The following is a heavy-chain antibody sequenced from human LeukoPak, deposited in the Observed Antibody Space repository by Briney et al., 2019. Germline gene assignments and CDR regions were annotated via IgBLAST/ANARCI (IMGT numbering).Heavy chain of an antibody. D-gene: IGHD6-13*01. Sequence: GRSLRPSCAPSGFTLSNFVISWVRQAAGDGLELVSAISLGGGSTYYTDSGKGRFTISRDNSKNTLYLQMNSLRDEDTDVYYCARCAIKDSSWYVGYYYYYYMDVWGKGTMVTISS. CDR1: GFTLSNFV. V-gene: IGHV3-23*01. J-gene: IGHJ6*03. CDR3: ARCAIKDSSWYVGYYYYYYMDV. CDR2: ISLGGGST.